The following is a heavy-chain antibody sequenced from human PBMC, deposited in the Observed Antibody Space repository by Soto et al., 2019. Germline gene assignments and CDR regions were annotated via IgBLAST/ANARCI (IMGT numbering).Heavy chain of an antibody. D-gene: IGHD5-18*01. CDR3: ARGHLYSYGPYSMDV. CDR2: ISWNSGSI. CDR1: GFTFDDYA. Sequence: EVQLVESGGGLVQPGRSLRLSCAASGFTFDDYAMHWVRQAPGKGLEWVSGISWNSGSIGYADSVKGRFTISRDNAKNSLYLQMNRLRAEDTALYYCARGHLYSYGPYSMDVWGKGTTVTVSS. V-gene: IGHV3-9*01. J-gene: IGHJ6*03.